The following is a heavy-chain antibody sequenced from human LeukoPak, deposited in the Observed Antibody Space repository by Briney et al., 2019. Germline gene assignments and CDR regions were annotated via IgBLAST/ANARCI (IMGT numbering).Heavy chain of an antibody. D-gene: IGHD3-9*01. V-gene: IGHV3-69-1*01. CDR1: GFTVTNDY. CDR3: ARDLYYDILTGYPKPIFDY. CDR2: ISSSSYI. J-gene: IGHJ4*02. Sequence: GGSLRLSCAVSGFTVTNDYMNWVRQAPGKGLEWVSSISSSSYIYYADSVKGRFTISRDNAKNSLYLQMNSLRAEDTAVYYCARDLYYDILTGYPKPIFDYWGQGTLVTVSS.